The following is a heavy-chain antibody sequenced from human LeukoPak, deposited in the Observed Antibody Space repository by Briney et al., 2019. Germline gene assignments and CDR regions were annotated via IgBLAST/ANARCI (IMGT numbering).Heavy chain of an antibody. Sequence: SETLSLTCIVSGGSISSYYWSWIRQPAGKGLEWIGRIYTSGSTNYNPSLKSRVTMSVDTSKNQFSLKLSSVTAADTAVYYCARDSYYYDSSGYTRFDYWGQGTLVTVSS. CDR2: IYTSGST. CDR1: GGSISSYY. CDR3: ARDSYYYDSSGYTRFDY. V-gene: IGHV4-4*07. D-gene: IGHD3-22*01. J-gene: IGHJ4*02.